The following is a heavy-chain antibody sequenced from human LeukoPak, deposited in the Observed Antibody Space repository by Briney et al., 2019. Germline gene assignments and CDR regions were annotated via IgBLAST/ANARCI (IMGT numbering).Heavy chain of an antibody. CDR1: GFTFSSPS. J-gene: IGHJ4*02. Sequence: NPGGSLRPSRAASGFTFSSPSMSWVSQHPGKWMEWDSSIRSSSSYIYYADSVKGRFTISRDNAKNSLYLQMNSLRAEDTAVYYCAIDEGYDILTGYYPAPRWGQGTLVTVSS. CDR3: AIDEGYDILTGYYPAPR. V-gene: IGHV3-21*01. D-gene: IGHD3-9*01. CDR2: IRSSSSYI.